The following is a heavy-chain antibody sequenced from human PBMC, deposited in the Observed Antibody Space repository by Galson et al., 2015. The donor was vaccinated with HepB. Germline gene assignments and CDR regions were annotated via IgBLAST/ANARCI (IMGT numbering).Heavy chain of an antibody. CDR2: ISYDGSNK. D-gene: IGHD5-12*01. J-gene: IGHJ4*02. CDR3: ARDTGRVATWGFFDY. V-gene: IGHV3-30-3*01. Sequence: SLRLSCAASGFTFSSYAMHWVRQAPGKGLEWVAVISYDGSNKYYADSVKGRFTISRDNSKNTLYLQMNSLRAEDTAVYYCARDTGRVATWGFFDYWGQGTLVTVSS. CDR1: GFTFSSYA.